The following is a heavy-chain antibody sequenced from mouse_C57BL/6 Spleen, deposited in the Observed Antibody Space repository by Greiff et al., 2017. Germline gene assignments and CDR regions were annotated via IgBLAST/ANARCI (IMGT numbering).Heavy chain of an antibody. Sequence: EVQLQQSVAELVRPGASVKLSCTASGFNIKNTYMHWVKQRPEQGLEWIGRIDPANGNTKYAPKFQGKATITADTSSNTAYLQLSSLTSEDTAIYYCASIRFYYGPNSYAMDYWGKGTSVTVSS. CDR3: ASIRFYYGPNSYAMDY. CDR1: GFNIKNTY. CDR2: IDPANGNT. D-gene: IGHD1-1*01. J-gene: IGHJ4*01. V-gene: IGHV14-3*01.